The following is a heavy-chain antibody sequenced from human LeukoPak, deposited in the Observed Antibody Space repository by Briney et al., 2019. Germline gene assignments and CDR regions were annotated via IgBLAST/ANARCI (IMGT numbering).Heavy chain of an antibody. J-gene: IGHJ4*02. CDR1: GFTFSSYE. Sequence: GGSLRFSCAASGFTFSSYEMNWVRQAPGKGLEWVSYISSSGSTIYYADSVKGRFTISRDNAKNSLYLQMNSLRAEDTAVYYCASCIAAAGTFDYWGQGTLVTVSS. CDR3: ASCIAAAGTFDY. D-gene: IGHD6-13*01. CDR2: ISSSGSTI. V-gene: IGHV3-48*03.